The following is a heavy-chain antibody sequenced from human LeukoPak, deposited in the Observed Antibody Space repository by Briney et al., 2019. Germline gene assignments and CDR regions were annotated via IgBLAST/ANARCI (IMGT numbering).Heavy chain of an antibody. V-gene: IGHV4-38-2*01. CDR2: IYHSGST. Sequence: SETLSLTCAVSGYSISNSYYWGWIRQPPGKRLEWIGSIYHSGSTYYNPSVRSRVTISVDTSKNQFSLKLSSVPAADTAVYYCARGIVVVRAAILSKRSFYFDFWGQGTLVTVSS. J-gene: IGHJ4*02. CDR3: ARGIVVVRAAILSKRSFYFDF. CDR1: GYSISNSYY. D-gene: IGHD2-2*02.